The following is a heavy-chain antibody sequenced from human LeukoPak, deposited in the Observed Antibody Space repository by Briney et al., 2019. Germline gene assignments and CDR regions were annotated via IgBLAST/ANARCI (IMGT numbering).Heavy chain of an antibody. V-gene: IGHV4-34*01. D-gene: IGHD3-22*01. CDR2: MNHSGST. Sequence: PSETLSLTCAVYGGSFSGYYWSWIRQPPGKGLEWIGEMNHSGSTNYNPSLKSRVTISVDTSKNQFSLKLSSVTAADTAVYYCARCGGYYYDSSGYYSYWGQGTPVTVSS. CDR1: GGSFSGYY. CDR3: ARCGGYYYDSSGYYSY. J-gene: IGHJ4*01.